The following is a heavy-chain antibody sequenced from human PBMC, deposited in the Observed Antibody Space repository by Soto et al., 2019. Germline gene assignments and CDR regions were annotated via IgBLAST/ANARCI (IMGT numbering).Heavy chain of an antibody. CDR3: ARDGYYDSSGYYYYYGMDV. Sequence: PSETLSLTCTVSGGSICSYYWSWIRQPPGKGLEWIGYIYYSGSTNYNPSLKSRVTISVDTSKNQFSLKLSSVTAADTAVYYCARDGYYDSSGYYYYYGMDVWGQGTTVTVS. D-gene: IGHD3-22*01. J-gene: IGHJ6*02. CDR2: IYYSGST. V-gene: IGHV4-59*01. CDR1: GGSICSYY.